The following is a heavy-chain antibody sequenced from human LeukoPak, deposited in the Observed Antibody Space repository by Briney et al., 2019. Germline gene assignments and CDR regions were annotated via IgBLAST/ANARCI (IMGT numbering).Heavy chain of an antibody. Sequence: GGSLRLSCAASGFTFSSYGMSWVRQAPGKGLEWVSDISGSGGSTYYADSVKGRFTISRDNSKNTLYLQMNSLRAEDTAVYYCAKKMEIVVVPAATIDYWGQGTLVTVSS. CDR1: GFTFSSYG. D-gene: IGHD2-2*03. V-gene: IGHV3-23*01. J-gene: IGHJ4*02. CDR2: ISGSGGST. CDR3: AKKMEIVVVPAATIDY.